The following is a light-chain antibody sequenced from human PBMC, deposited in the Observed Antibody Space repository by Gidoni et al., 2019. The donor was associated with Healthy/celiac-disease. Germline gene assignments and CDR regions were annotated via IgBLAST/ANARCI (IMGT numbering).Light chain of an antibody. CDR1: QSVTSSY. CDR2: GAS. J-gene: IGKJ4*01. V-gene: IGKV3-20*01. CDR3: QQYGSSPPNT. Sequence: VFTQSPGTLSFSPGERATLSCRASQSVTSSYLAWYQQKPGQAPRLLIYGASSRATGIPDRFSGSGSGTDFTLTISRMEPEDFAVYYWQQYGSSPPNTFGGGTKVEIK.